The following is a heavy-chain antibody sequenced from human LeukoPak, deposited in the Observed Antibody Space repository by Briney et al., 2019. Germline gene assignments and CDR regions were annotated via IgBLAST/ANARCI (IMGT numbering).Heavy chain of an antibody. Sequence: PGGSLRLSCAASGCTFSSYAMTWVRQAPGEGRELVSTINIKGDNTYCADSVKGRFTISRDNSRKTLFLQMSSLRAEDTAVYYCVKDLRGGGYYTSFDYWGQGTLVTVSS. CDR1: GCTFSSYA. CDR2: INIKGDNT. V-gene: IGHV3-64D*09. J-gene: IGHJ4*02. CDR3: VKDLRGGGYYTSFDY. D-gene: IGHD3-10*01.